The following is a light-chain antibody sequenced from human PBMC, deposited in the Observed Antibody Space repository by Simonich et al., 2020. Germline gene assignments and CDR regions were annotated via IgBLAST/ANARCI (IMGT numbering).Light chain of an antibody. V-gene: IGLV6-57*03. CDR2: EAN. J-gene: IGLJ3*02. Sequence: NFMLTQPHSVSESPGKTVTISCTRSRGSIASNYVQWYQQRPGSAPTTVIYEANQRPSVVPDRFSGSIDSSSNSASLTISGLKTEDEADYYCQSYDSSNWVFGGGTKLTVL. CDR1: RGSIASNY. CDR3: QSYDSSNWV.